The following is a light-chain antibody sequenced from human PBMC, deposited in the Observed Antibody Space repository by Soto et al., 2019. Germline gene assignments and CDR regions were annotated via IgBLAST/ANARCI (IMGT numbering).Light chain of an antibody. CDR3: QQRDKWPYT. CDR2: DAS. Sequence: EIVLTQSPATLSLSPGEGATLSCRASQSVSSLLAWYQQKPGQAPRLLIYDASNRATGIPARFSGSGSGTDFTLTISSLEPEDFALYYCQQRDKWPYTFGPGTKLEIK. CDR1: QSVSSL. V-gene: IGKV3-11*01. J-gene: IGKJ2*01.